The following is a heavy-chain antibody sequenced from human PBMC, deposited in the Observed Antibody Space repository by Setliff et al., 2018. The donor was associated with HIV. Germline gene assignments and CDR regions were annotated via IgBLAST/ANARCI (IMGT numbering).Heavy chain of an antibody. D-gene: IGHD3-22*01. J-gene: IGHJ6*02. CDR1: GGTFNNLA. V-gene: IGHV1-69*13. CDR2: IILLFGTP. CDR3: ARDLYYYDSSGYYPGNYYGMDV. Sequence: SVKVSCKASGGTFNNLAITWVRQAPGQGLEWMGGIILLFGTPNYAQKFQGRVTITADESTSTAYMELSSLRSEDTAVYYCARDLYYYDSSGYYPGNYYGMDVWGQGTTVTVSS.